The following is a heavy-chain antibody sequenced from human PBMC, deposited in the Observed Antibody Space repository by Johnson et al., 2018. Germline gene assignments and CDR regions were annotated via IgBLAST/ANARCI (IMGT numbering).Heavy chain of an antibody. CDR3: AGQYRGGGYYFYYYGLDV. CDR1: GFTFEDYD. Sequence: VQLQESGGGLVQPGRALRLSCAASGFTFEDYDRDWVRQGPGKGLEWVSGISWRSGSIDYGDSVRGRFTISRDNATKSLSVQTNSLRVEDRAIYYCAGQYRGGGYYFYYYGLDVWGQGTTVTVSS. V-gene: IGHV3-9*01. D-gene: IGHD2-2*01. CDR2: ISWRSGSI. J-gene: IGHJ6*02.